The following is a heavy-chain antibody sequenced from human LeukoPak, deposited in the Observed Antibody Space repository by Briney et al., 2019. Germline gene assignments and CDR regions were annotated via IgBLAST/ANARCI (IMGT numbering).Heavy chain of an antibody. J-gene: IGHJ4*02. CDR2: ISAYNGNT. CDR3: ARNILTGYYLHY. V-gene: IGHV1-18*01. Sequence: ASVKVSCKASGYTFTSYDISWVRQAPGQGLEWMGWISAYNGNTNYAQKLQGRVTMTTDTSTSTAYMELRSLRSDDTAVYYCARNILTGYYLHYWGQGTLVTVSS. D-gene: IGHD3-9*01. CDR1: GYTFTSYD.